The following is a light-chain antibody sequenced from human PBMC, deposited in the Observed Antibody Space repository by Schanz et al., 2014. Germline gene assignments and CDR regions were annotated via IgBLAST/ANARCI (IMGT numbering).Light chain of an antibody. Sequence: QSALTQPPSASGSPGQSVTISCTGTSSDVGGYNYVSWYQQHPGKAPKLMIYEVSKRPSGVPDRFSGSKSGNTASLTVFGLQAEDEADYYCSSYTSSSTWVFGGGTKLTVL. J-gene: IGLJ3*02. CDR3: SSYTSSSTWV. V-gene: IGLV2-8*01. CDR2: EVS. CDR1: SSDVGGYNY.